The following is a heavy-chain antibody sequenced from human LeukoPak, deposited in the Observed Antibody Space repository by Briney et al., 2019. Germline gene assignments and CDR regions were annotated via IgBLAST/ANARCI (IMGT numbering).Heavy chain of an antibody. J-gene: IGHJ4*02. D-gene: IGHD5-12*01. CDR2: IYYSGST. Sequence: PSETLSLTCTVSGGSISSYYWSWIRQPPGTGLEWIGYIYYSGSTNYNPSLKSRVTISVDTSKNQFSLKLSSVTAADTAVYYCARERGYSGYVDYWGQGTLVTVSS. V-gene: IGHV4-59*01. CDR3: ARERGYSGYVDY. CDR1: GGSISSYY.